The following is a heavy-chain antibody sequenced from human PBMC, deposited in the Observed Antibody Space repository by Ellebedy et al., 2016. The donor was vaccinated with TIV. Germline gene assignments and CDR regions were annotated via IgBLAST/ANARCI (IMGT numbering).Heavy chain of an antibody. J-gene: IGHJ5*02. CDR1: GFTFSTYA. V-gene: IGHV3-23*01. CDR2: ISGSGCST. D-gene: IGHD6-19*01. Sequence: PGGSLRLSCAASGFTFSTYAMSWVRQAPGKGLEWVSGISGSGCSTYYADSVKGRFTISRDNSKNTLSLQMNSLRAEDTAVYYCTKLGIAVDNWFDPWGQGTLVTVSS. CDR3: TKLGIAVDNWFDP.